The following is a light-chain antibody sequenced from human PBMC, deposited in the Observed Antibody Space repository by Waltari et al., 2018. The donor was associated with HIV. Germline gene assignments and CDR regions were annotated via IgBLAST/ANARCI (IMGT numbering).Light chain of an antibody. CDR2: KDT. CDR3: QSAASSGTWV. CDR1: ALPKQY. J-gene: IGLJ3*02. V-gene: IGLV3-25*03. Sequence: SYELTQPPSVSVSPGQTARITCSGDALPKQYAYWYHQKPGQAPVLVIYKDTERPSGIPVRFSGSSAGTTVTLTISVVQAEDEADYYCQSAASSGTWVFGGGTKLTVL.